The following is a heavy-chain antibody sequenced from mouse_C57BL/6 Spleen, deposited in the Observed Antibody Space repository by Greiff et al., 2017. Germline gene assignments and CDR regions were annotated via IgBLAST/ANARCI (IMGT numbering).Heavy chain of an antibody. CDR2: INPNNGGT. Sequence: EVQLQQSGPELVKPGASVKISCKASGYTFTDYYMNWVKQSHGQSLEWIGDINPNNGGTSYNQKFKGKATLTVDKSSSTAYMELRSLTSEDSAVYYCARWYYGRVYYARDYWGQGTSVTVSS. D-gene: IGHD1-1*01. CDR3: ARWYYGRVYYARDY. V-gene: IGHV1-26*01. J-gene: IGHJ4*01. CDR1: GYTFTDYY.